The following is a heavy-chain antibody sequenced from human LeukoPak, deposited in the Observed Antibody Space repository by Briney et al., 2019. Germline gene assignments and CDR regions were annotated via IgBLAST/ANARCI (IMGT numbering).Heavy chain of an antibody. V-gene: IGHV3-30*04. Sequence: GGSLRLSCAASGFTFSSYAMHWVRQAPGKGLEWVAVISYDGSNKYYADSVKGRFTISRDNSKNTLYLQMNSLRAEDTAVYYCAKEPGAAAHYFDYWGQGTLVTVSS. CDR2: ISYDGSNK. CDR1: GFTFSSYA. D-gene: IGHD6-13*01. J-gene: IGHJ4*02. CDR3: AKEPGAAAHYFDY.